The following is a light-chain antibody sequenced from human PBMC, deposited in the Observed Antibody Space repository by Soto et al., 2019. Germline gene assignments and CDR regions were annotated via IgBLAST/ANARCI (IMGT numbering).Light chain of an antibody. CDR3: QQYHTWPIT. Sequence: EIVLTQSPATLSLSPGERATLSCRASQNVNKYLAWYQQKPGQAPRLLIYGASTGATGIPARFSGSGSGTEFTLTISSLQSEDCAIYYCQQYHTWPITFGGGTKVDIK. J-gene: IGKJ4*01. CDR2: GAS. V-gene: IGKV3-15*01. CDR1: QNVNKY.